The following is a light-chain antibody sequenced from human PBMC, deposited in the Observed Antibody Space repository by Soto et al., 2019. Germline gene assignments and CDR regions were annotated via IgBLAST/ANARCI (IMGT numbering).Light chain of an antibody. Sequence: DIQLTQSPSFLSASVGDRVTITCRASQGISSYLAWYQQKPAKAPKPLIYAASTLQSGVPPRFSGSGSGTEFTLPISSLQPEDFATYYCQQLNSYPLFTFGPGTKVDIK. CDR3: QQLNSYPLFT. CDR1: QGISSY. V-gene: IGKV1-9*01. J-gene: IGKJ3*01. CDR2: AAS.